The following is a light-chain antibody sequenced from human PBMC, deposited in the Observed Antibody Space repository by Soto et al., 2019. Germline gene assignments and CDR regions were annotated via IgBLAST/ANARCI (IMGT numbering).Light chain of an antibody. CDR2: AVS. CDR1: SDDIRAYDY. V-gene: IGLV2-14*01. J-gene: IGLJ1*01. CDR3: SSYRSSDTLEV. Sequence: QSALTQPSSVSASPGQSISISCTGTSDDIRAYDYVSWYQQHPGKAPKLILYAVSNRPSGVSTRFSGSKSGNTASLTISGVXADDEADYYCSSYRSSDTLEVFGTGTKVTVL.